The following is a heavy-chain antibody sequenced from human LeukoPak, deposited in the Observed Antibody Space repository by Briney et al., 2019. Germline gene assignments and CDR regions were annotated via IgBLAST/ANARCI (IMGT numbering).Heavy chain of an antibody. CDR2: IKQDGSEK. CDR1: GFTFSSYW. J-gene: IGHJ4*02. V-gene: IGHV3-7*01. D-gene: IGHD5-24*01. CDR3: ARGRWLQPAFDY. Sequence: GGSLRLSCAASGFTFSSYWMSWVRQAPGKGLEWVANIKQDGSEKFHVDSVRGRFTISRDNAKNSLYLQMNSLRAEDTAVYYCARGRWLQPAFDYWGQGTLVTVSS.